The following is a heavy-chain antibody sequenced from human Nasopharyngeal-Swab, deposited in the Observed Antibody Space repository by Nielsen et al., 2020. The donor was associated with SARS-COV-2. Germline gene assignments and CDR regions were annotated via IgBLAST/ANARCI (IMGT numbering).Heavy chain of an antibody. V-gene: IGHV3-30*03. J-gene: IGHJ4*02. CDR2: IPYDGSNK. CDR3: AREIEPYSSGWSVDY. D-gene: IGHD6-19*01. Sequence: GESLKISCAASGFTFSSYGMHWVRQAPGKGLEWVAVIPYDGSNKYYADSVKGRFTISRDNSKNTLYLQMNSLRAEDTAVYYCAREIEPYSSGWSVDYWGQGTLVTVSS. CDR1: GFTFSSYG.